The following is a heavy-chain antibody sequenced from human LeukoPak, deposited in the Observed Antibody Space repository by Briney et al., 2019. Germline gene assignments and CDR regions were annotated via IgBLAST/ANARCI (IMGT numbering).Heavy chain of an antibody. CDR2: ISSSGSTI. D-gene: IGHD2-2*01. CDR1: GFTFSDYY. CDR3: ARVVCSSTSCYYYMDV. Sequence: PGGSLRLSCAASGFTFSDYYMSWIRQAPGKGLEWVSYISSSGSTIYYADSVKGRFTISRDNAKNSLYLQMNSLRAEDTAVYYCARVVCSSTSCYYYMDVWGKGTTVTISS. V-gene: IGHV3-11*01. J-gene: IGHJ6*03.